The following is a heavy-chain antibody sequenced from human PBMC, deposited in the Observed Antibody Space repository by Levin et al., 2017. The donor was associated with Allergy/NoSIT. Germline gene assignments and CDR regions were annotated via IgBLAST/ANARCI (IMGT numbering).Heavy chain of an antibody. D-gene: IGHD3-16*01. Sequence: GSLRLSCAASGFTFRSYSMNWVRQAPGKGLEWVSTISSSSSYIYYAESVKGRFTISRDNAKNSVYLQMSSLRAEDTAVYYCSRDLSFGIPQGFDCWGQGTLVTVSS. CDR1: GFTFRSYS. CDR3: SRDLSFGIPQGFDC. V-gene: IGHV3-21*01. J-gene: IGHJ4*02. CDR2: ISSSSSYI.